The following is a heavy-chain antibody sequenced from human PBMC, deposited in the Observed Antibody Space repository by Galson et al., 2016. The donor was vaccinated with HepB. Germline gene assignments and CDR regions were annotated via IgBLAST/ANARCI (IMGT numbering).Heavy chain of an antibody. V-gene: IGHV4-39*01. D-gene: IGHD6-19*01. CDR1: GVSVSSSYYF. CDR3: ARSSASRNGYFDS. J-gene: IGHJ4*02. Sequence: EPLSLTCTVSGVSVSSSYYFWGWVRQPPGKGLEWIGLIHSSGTSHYDPSLNSRLTMSVETAKNQFSLRLSSVTAADTAVYYCARSSASRNGYFDSWGQGTLVTVSS. CDR2: IHSSGTS.